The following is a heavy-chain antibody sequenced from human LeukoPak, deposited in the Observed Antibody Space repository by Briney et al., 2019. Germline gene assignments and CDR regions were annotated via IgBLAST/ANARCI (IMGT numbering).Heavy chain of an antibody. CDR3: AREGPIVGATHLVDY. CDR1: GYTFTDYY. V-gene: IGHV1-2*02. CDR2: INPNSGGT. J-gene: IGHJ4*02. Sequence: GASVKVSCKASGYTFTDYYVHWVRQAPGQGLEWMGWINPNSGGTNYAQKFQGRVTMIRDTSISTAYMERSRLRSDDTAVYYCAREGPIVGATHLVDYWGQGTLVTVSS. D-gene: IGHD1-26*01.